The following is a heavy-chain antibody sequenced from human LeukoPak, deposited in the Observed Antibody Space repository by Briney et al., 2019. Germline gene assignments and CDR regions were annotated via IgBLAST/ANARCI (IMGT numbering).Heavy chain of an antibody. J-gene: IGHJ6*02. CDR2: IIPIFGTA. CDR1: GGTFSSYA. Sequence: GASVTVSCKASGGTFSSYAISWVRQAPGQGLEWMGGIIPIFGTANYAQKFQGRVTITADESTSTAYMELSSLRSEDTAVYYCARDGDLYCSSTSCVYYYYYYGMDVWGQGTTVAVSS. CDR3: ARDGDLYCSSTSCVYYYYYYGMDV. V-gene: IGHV1-69*13. D-gene: IGHD2-2*01.